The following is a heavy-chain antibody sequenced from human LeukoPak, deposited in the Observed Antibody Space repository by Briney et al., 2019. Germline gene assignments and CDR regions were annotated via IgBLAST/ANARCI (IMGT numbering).Heavy chain of an antibody. CDR1: GFIFSSYW. CDR2: IKSDGSST. Sequence: GSLRLSCAASGFIFSSYWMHWVRQAPGKGLVWVSRIKSDGSSTSYADSVKGRFTISRDNAKNTRYLQMNSLRAEDTAVYYCARDGGQLERLLYWGQGTLVTVSS. D-gene: IGHD1-1*01. J-gene: IGHJ4*02. V-gene: IGHV3-74*01. CDR3: ARDGGQLERLLY.